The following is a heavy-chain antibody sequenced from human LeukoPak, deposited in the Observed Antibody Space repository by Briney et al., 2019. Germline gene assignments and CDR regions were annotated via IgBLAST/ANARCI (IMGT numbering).Heavy chain of an antibody. CDR2: INHSGNT. J-gene: IGHJ6*03. CDR1: GGSFSGHY. V-gene: IGHV4-34*01. CDR3: ARLDSFLGTWRYYYYYMDV. Sequence: SETLSLTCAVYGGSFSGHYWSWIRQPPGKGLEWISEINHSGNTHNNPSLKSRVTISVDTAKNQFSLKLSSVTAADTAVYYCARLDSFLGTWRYYYYYMDVWGKGTTVTVSS. D-gene: IGHD3/OR15-3a*01.